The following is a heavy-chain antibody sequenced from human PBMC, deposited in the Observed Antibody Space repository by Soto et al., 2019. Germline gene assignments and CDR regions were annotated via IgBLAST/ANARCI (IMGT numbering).Heavy chain of an antibody. V-gene: IGHV6-1*01. CDR3: ARSRYHDFWSGYYLDY. Sequence: QVQLQQSGPGLVKPSQTLSLTCAISGDSVSSNRAAWNWIMQAPSRGLEWLGRTYYRSKWYDDYAVSVRGRININPDTSKNQVSLHLKSVTPEDTAVYFCARSRYHDFWSGYYLDYWCRGALVTVSS. CDR1: GDSVSSNRAA. J-gene: IGHJ4*02. CDR2: TYYRSKWYD. D-gene: IGHD3-3*01.